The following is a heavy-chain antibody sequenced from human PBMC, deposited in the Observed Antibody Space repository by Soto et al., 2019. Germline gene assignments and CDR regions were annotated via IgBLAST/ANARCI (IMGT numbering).Heavy chain of an antibody. CDR2: IYWDDDR. Sequence: SGPTLVNPTQTLTLTCTFSGFSLSTSGEGVGWIRQPPGKALEWLALIYWDDDRRYSPPLKTRLTIIKDTSTNQVVLTMTNIVPVDTATYYLAPGYDFSSGYYRCDYWDQGALVTISS. J-gene: IGHJ4*02. V-gene: IGHV2-5*02. CDR1: GFSLSTSGEG. CDR3: APGYDFSSGYYRCDY. D-gene: IGHD3-3*01.